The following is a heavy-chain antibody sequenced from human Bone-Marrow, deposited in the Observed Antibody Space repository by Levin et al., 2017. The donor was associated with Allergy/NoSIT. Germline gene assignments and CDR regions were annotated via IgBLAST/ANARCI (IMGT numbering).Heavy chain of an antibody. CDR1: GDSITRSSFY. J-gene: IGHJ4*02. CDR2: MYHSGTT. Sequence: SQTLSLTCTVPGDSITRSSFYWGWIRQPPGKGLEWIGSMYHSGTTYYNPSLKSRATISMDTSKNRFFLKVTSVTATYTAVYFCARNYFDFFSDPLRDGFDFCGLGTLVTVSS. D-gene: IGHD3-3*01. CDR3: ARNYFDFFSDPLRDGFDF. V-gene: IGHV4-39*01.